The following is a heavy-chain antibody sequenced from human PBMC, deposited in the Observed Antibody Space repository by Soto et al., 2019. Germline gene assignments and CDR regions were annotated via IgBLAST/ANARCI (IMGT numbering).Heavy chain of an antibody. Sequence: LSDSLSLTCAVSGGSISRSNYYWGWRRHPPGKGLEWIGYVFSSGYSETTHYNPSLKSRVAISVDTSKNQFSLKLNSVTAADTAVYYCARRNGLASDFDPWGQGTLVTVS. CDR3: ARRNGLASDFDP. D-gene: IGHD6-13*01. CDR2: VFSSGYSETT. V-gene: IGHV4-39*01. J-gene: IGHJ5*02. CDR1: GGSISRSNYY.